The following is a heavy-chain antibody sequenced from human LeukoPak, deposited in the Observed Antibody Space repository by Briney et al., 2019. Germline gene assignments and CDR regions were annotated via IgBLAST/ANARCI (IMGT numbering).Heavy chain of an antibody. CDR3: ARPLTTATWDY. V-gene: IGHV1-2*02. J-gene: IGHJ4*02. CDR1: GYTFTEYY. CDR2: ISPYSGAT. Sequence: RASVKVSCKASGYTFTEYYLNWMRQAPGQGLEWMGWISPYSGATHYAQIFQGRVTMTRDTSITTAYMEVSSLRSDDSAVYFCARPLTTATWDYWGQGTLVTVSS. D-gene: IGHD4-17*01.